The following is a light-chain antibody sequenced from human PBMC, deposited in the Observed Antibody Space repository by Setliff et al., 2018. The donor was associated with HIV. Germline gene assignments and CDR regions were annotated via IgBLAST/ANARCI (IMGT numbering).Light chain of an antibody. J-gene: IGLJ3*02. V-gene: IGLV7-46*01. CDR3: FLSYNNNWV. CDR1: TGPVTSGHY. CDR2: DTS. Sequence: QAVVTQESSLTVSPGGTLTFTCGSTTGPVTSGHYPHWFQQKPGQAPRTLICDTSNRLSWTPARFSGSLLGGKAALTLSGAQPEDEAAYYCFLSYNNNWVFGGGTKVTVL.